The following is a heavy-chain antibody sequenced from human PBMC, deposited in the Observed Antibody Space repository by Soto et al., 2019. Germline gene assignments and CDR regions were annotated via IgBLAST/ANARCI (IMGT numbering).Heavy chain of an antibody. CDR1: GFTFSSYS. CDR2: ISSSSSYI. J-gene: IGHJ4*02. CDR3: ARDLGYSGYEIQSLDY. V-gene: IGHV3-21*01. Sequence: VGSLRLSCAASGFTFSSYSMNWVRQAPGKGLEWVSSISSSSSYIYYADSVKGRFTISRDNAKNSLYLQMNSLRAEDTAVYYCARDLGYSGYEIQSLDYWGQGTLVTVSS. D-gene: IGHD5-12*01.